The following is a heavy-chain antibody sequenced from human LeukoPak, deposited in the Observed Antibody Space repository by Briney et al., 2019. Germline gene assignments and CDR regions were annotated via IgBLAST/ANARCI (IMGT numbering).Heavy chain of an antibody. CDR1: GFTFSSHG. V-gene: IGHV3-30*18. Sequence: PGGSLRLSCAASGFTFSSHGMHWVRQAPGMGLEWVALILYDGSNEYYADSVQGRFTISRDSSRNTLYLQMSSLRAEDTAVYYCAKDGTGGYYYLDYWGQGTLVTVSS. J-gene: IGHJ4*02. CDR3: AKDGTGGYYYLDY. D-gene: IGHD3-22*01. CDR2: ILYDGSNE.